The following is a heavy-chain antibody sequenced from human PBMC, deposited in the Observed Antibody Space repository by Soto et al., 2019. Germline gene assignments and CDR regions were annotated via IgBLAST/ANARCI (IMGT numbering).Heavy chain of an antibody. CDR1: GFTFSSYA. Sequence: QVQLVESGGGVVQPGRSLRLSCAASGFTFSSYAMHWVRQAPGKGLEWVAVISYDGSNKYYADSVKGRFTISRDNSKNTLYLQMNSLRAEDTAVYSCARAPFLRFLEWLSNWGQGTLVTVSS. D-gene: IGHD3-3*01. CDR2: ISYDGSNK. V-gene: IGHV3-30-3*01. CDR3: ARAPFLRFLEWLSN. J-gene: IGHJ4*02.